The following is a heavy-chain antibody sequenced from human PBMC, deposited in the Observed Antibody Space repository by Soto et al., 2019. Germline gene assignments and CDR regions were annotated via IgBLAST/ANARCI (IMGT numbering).Heavy chain of an antibody. CDR2: IYYSGST. Sequence: SETLSLTCPVSGGSISSGGYYWSWILQHPGKGLEWIGYIYYSGSTYYNPSLKSRVTISVDTPKNQFSLKLSSVTAAGTAVYYCARGGCDFCIAADNRLDPGAQEPPATVSS. CDR1: GGSISSGGYY. CDR3: ARGGCDFCIAADNRLDP. D-gene: IGHD3-3*01. J-gene: IGHJ5*02. V-gene: IGHV4-31*03.